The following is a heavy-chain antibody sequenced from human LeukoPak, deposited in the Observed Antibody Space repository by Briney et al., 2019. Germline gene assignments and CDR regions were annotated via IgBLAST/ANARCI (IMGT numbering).Heavy chain of an antibody. CDR1: GFTFSNAW. CDR2: ISGSGGST. J-gene: IGHJ4*02. V-gene: IGHV3-23*01. D-gene: IGHD6-25*01. Sequence: PGGSLRLSCAASGFTFSNAWMSWVRQAPGKGLEWVSAISGSGGSTYYADSVKGRFTISRDNSKNTLYLQMNSLRAEDTAVYYCAKVHRPRAAFRDYFDYWGQGTLVTVSS. CDR3: AKVHRPRAAFRDYFDY.